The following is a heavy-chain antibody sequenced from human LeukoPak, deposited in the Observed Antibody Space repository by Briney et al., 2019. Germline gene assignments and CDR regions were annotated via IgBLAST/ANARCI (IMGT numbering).Heavy chain of an antibody. Sequence: SETLSLTCAVSGASISSGYYWAWVRQPPEKGLEWIASIHGTGNTYYNPSLKSRVTMSLDTSKNHFSLTLRSVTAADTAVYFCASGSGHLFDDWGQGTLATVSS. CDR3: ASGSGHLFDD. CDR1: GASISSGYY. V-gene: IGHV4-38-2*01. CDR2: IHGTGNT. D-gene: IGHD2-15*01. J-gene: IGHJ4*02.